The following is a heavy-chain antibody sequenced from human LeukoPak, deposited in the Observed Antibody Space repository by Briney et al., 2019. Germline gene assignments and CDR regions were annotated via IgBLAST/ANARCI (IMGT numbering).Heavy chain of an antibody. J-gene: IGHJ4*02. CDR1: GFTFSDYY. CDR2: ISSSGSTI. V-gene: IGHV3-11*01. D-gene: IGHD3-3*01. CDR3: AREYYDFWSGYYTEGY. Sequence: NPGGSLRLSCAASGFTFSDYYMSWIRQAPGKGLEWVSYISSSGSTIYYADSVKGRFTISRDNAKNSLYLQMNSLRAEDTAVYYCAREYYDFWSGYYTEGYWGQGTLVTVSS.